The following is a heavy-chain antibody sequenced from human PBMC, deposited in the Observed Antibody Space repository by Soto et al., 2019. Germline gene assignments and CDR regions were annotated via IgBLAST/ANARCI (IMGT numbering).Heavy chain of an antibody. D-gene: IGHD4-17*01. Sequence: QLQLQESGSGRVKPSQTLSLTCAVSGGSISSGGYSWSWIRQPPGKGREWIGYIYHSGSTYYNPSLKSRVTISVDRSKNQFSLKLSSVTAADTAVYYCARTMTTVTTLAFRWFDPWGQGTLVTVSS. V-gene: IGHV4-30-2*01. CDR1: GGSISSGGYS. J-gene: IGHJ5*02. CDR2: IYHSGST. CDR3: ARTMTTVTTLAFRWFDP.